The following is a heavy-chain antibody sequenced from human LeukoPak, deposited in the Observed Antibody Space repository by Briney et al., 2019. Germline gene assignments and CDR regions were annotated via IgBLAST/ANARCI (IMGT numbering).Heavy chain of an antibody. CDR3: ARGYSGSYRIDY. V-gene: IGHV3-74*01. Sequence: GGSLRLSCAASGFIFSNYGMNWVRQAPGMGLVWVSRINPDGTTTSYADSVKGRFTISRDNAKNTLYLQMNSLRAEDTAVYYCARGYSGSYRIDYWGQGTLVTVSS. CDR2: INPDGTTT. D-gene: IGHD1-26*01. J-gene: IGHJ4*02. CDR1: GFIFSNYG.